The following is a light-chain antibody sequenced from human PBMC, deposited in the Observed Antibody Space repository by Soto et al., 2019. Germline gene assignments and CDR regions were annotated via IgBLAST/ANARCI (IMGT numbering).Light chain of an antibody. CDR3: QQYSSSPWT. V-gene: IGKV3-20*01. J-gene: IGKJ1*01. Sequence: EIVLTQXPGTLSLSPGERATLSCRASQSVSSSYLAWYQQKPGQAPRLLIYGASSRATGIPDRFSGSGSGTDFTLTISRLEPEDFAVYYCQQYSSSPWTFGQGTKVDIK. CDR1: QSVSSSY. CDR2: GAS.